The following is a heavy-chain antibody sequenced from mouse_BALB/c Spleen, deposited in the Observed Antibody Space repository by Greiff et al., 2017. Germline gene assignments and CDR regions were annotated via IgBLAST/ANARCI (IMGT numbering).Heavy chain of an antibody. CDR2: IWAGGST. CDR1: GFSLTSYG. CDR3: ARRLLSYYAMDY. V-gene: IGHV2-9*02. Sequence: VQLVESGPGLVAPSQSLSITCTVSGFSLTSYGVHWVRQPPGKGLEWLVVIWAGGSTNYNSALMSRLSISKDNSKSQVFLKMNSLQTDDTAMYYCARRLLSYYAMDYWGQGTSVTVSS. J-gene: IGHJ4*01. D-gene: IGHD3-2*02.